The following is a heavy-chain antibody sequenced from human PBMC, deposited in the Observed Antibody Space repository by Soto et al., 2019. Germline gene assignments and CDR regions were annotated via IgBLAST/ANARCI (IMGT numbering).Heavy chain of an antibody. Sequence: LQLQESGPGLVKPSETLSLTCAVTGASISRGGFHWGWIRQPPGQGLEWIGSLYSGSSFYNPSLKSRVTISADTSKNEFSLTLTSVTAADTAVYYCARRGSGHTFDYWGQGTLVTVSS. D-gene: IGHD3-10*01. CDR2: LYSGSS. CDR3: ARRGSGHTFDY. CDR1: GASISRGGFH. J-gene: IGHJ4*02. V-gene: IGHV4-39*01.